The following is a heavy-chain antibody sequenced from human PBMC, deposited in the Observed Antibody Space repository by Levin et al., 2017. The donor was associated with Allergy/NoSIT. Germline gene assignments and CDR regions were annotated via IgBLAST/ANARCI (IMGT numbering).Heavy chain of an antibody. V-gene: IGHV3-30*04. CDR2: ISYDGSNK. J-gene: IGHJ6*02. CDR1: GFTFSSYA. Sequence: PGGSLRLSCAASGFTFSSYAMHWVRQAPGKGLEWVAVISYDGSNKYYADSVKGRFTISRDNSKNTLYLQMNSLRAEDTAVYYCARDPFVVVPAANRGVHYYYDYGMDVWGQGTTVTVSS. CDR3: ARDPFVVVPAANRGVHYYYDYGMDV. D-gene: IGHD2-2*01.